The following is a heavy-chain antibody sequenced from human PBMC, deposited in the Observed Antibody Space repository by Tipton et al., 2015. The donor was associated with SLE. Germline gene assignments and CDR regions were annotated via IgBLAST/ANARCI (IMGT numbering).Heavy chain of an antibody. CDR2: IYSSGST. CDR1: GGSISSSSYY. D-gene: IGHD1-26*01. Sequence: TLSLTCTVSGGSISSSSYYWGWIRQPPGKGLEWIGGIYSSGSTYYNPSLKSRVTMSVATSKNQFSLTLSSVTAADTAVYYCARDRVVGAIGWFDPWGQGTLVTVSS. CDR3: ARDRVVGAIGWFDP. J-gene: IGHJ5*02. V-gene: IGHV4-39*07.